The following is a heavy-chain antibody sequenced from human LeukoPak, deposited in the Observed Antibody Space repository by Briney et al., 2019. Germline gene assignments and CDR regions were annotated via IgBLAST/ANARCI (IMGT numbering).Heavy chain of an antibody. Sequence: SETLSLTCTVSGGSISSGDYYWSWIRQPPGEGLEWIGYIYYSGSTYYNPSLKSRVTISVDTSKNQFSLKLSSVTAADTAVYYCASSNILTGYYLNWFDPWGQGTLVTVSS. CDR3: ASSNILTGYYLNWFDP. CDR2: IYYSGST. J-gene: IGHJ5*02. D-gene: IGHD3-9*01. V-gene: IGHV4-30-4*01. CDR1: GGSISSGDYY.